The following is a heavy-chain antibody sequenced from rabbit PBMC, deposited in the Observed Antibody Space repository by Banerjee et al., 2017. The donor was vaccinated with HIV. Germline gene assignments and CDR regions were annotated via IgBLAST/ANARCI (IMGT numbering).Heavy chain of an antibody. CDR2: INSNTGNT. Sequence: QSLQESGGGLFQPGGSLALTCKASGFSLSNNYVMCWVRQAPGKGLEWIACINSNTGNTVYASWAKGPFTISKTSSTTVTLQMTSLTAADTATYFCARDDGIGAYEFMLWGPGTLVTVS. J-gene: IGHJ4*01. V-gene: IGHV1S40*01. CDR3: ARDDGIGAYEFML. CDR1: GFSLSNNYV. D-gene: IGHD6-1*01.